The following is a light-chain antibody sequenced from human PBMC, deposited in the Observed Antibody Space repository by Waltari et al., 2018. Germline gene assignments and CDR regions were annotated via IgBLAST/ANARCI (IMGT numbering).Light chain of an antibody. J-gene: IGLJ3*02. V-gene: IGLV1-44*01. CDR2: RGD. CDR1: ASNIGGNL. CDR3: ASWDDSMNGHWV. Sequence: QSVLTQPPSASGTPGQRVTISCSGSASNIGGNLVNWYQQLPGKAPKLLIYRGDLRPLGVPDVFSGSKSGTSASLAISGRQSEDEADYFCASWDDSMNGHWVFCGGTKVTVL.